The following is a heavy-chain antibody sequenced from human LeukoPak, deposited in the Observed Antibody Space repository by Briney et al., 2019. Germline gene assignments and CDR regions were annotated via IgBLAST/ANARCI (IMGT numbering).Heavy chain of an antibody. CDR3: ARDLFIAAAGTFDY. J-gene: IGHJ4*02. V-gene: IGHV1-18*01. CDR1: GYTFTNYG. CDR2: ISAYNGNT. Sequence: ASVKVSCKASGYTFTNYGISWVRQAPGQGLEWMGWISAYNGNTNYAQKLQGRVTLTTDTSTSTAYMELRSLGSDDTAVYYCARDLFIAAAGTFDYWGQGTLATVSS. D-gene: IGHD6-13*01.